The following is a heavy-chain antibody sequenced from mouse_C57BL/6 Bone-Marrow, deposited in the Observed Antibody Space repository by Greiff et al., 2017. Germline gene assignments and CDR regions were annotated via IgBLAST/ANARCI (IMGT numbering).Heavy chain of an antibody. V-gene: IGHV1-69*01. CDR1: GYTFTSYW. Sequence: QVQLQQPGAELVMPGASVKLSCKASGYTFTSYWMHWVKQRPGQGLEWIGEIDPSDSYTNYNQKFKGKSTLTEDKSSSTAYMQLSSLTSEDAAVYYCARWYYGSKDYWGQGTTLTVSS. CDR2: IDPSDSYT. CDR3: ARWYYGSKDY. D-gene: IGHD1-1*01. J-gene: IGHJ2*01.